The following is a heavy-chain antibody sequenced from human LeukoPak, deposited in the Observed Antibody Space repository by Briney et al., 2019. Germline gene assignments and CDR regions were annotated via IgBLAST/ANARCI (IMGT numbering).Heavy chain of an antibody. Sequence: SETLSLTCTVSGGSISSYYWSWIRQPPGKGLEWIGEINHSGSTNYNPSLKSRVTISVDTSKNQFSLKLSSVTAADTAVYYCARGYYYYDSSGYQNPFYYWGQGTLVTVSS. D-gene: IGHD3-22*01. CDR1: GGSISSYY. CDR2: INHSGST. CDR3: ARGYYYYDSSGYQNPFYY. J-gene: IGHJ4*02. V-gene: IGHV4-34*01.